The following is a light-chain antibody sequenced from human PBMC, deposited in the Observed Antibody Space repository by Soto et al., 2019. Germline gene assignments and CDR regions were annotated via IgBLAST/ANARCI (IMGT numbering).Light chain of an antibody. V-gene: IGKV1-39*01. CDR3: QKSDSSPHT. CDR2: TVS. Sequence: DIRMTQSPSSLSASVGDRVTISCRASQTVTRYLHWYRQKPGKAPELLIHTVSTLQSGVPSRFSGSGSGTDFTLTISGLRPEDSATYYCQKSDSSPHTFGQGTKVQIK. J-gene: IGKJ1*01. CDR1: QTVTRY.